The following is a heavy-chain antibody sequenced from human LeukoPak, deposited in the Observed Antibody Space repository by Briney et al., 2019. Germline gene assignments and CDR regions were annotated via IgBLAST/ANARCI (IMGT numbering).Heavy chain of an antibody. Sequence: ASVKVSCKASGYTFTGYYMHWVRQAPGHGLEWMGWINPNSGGTNYAQKFQGRVTMTRDTSISTAYMELSRLRSDDTAVYYCAREQNIFDAFDIWGQGTMVTVSS. CDR2: INPNSGGT. J-gene: IGHJ3*02. CDR1: GYTFTGYY. CDR3: AREQNIFDAFDI. D-gene: IGHD2-15*01. V-gene: IGHV1-2*02.